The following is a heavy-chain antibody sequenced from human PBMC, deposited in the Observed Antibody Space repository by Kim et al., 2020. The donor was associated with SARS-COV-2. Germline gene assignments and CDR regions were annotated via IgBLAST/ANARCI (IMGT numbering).Heavy chain of an antibody. CDR3: ARGGGYYYDSSGYYVKSDDAFYM. D-gene: IGHD3-22*01. CDR1: GYTFTSYY. J-gene: IGHJ3*02. Sequence: ASVKVSCKASGYTFTSYYMHWVRQAPGQGLEWMGIINPSGGSTSYAQKFQGRVTMTRDTSTSTVYMELSSLRSEDTAVYYCARGGGYYYDSSGYYVKSDDAFYMWGQGTMVTVSS. V-gene: IGHV1-46*01. CDR2: INPSGGST.